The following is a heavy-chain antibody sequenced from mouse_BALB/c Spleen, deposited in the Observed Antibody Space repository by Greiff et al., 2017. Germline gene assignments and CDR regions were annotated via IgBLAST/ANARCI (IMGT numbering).Heavy chain of an antibody. V-gene: IGHV3-8*02. CDR1: GDSITSCY. D-gene: IGHD1-1*01. CDR2: ISYSGST. CDR3: ARAAVVAHYAMDY. J-gene: IGHJ4*01. Sequence: EVQLVESGPSLVKPSQTLSLTCSVTGDSITSCYWNWIRKFPGNKLEYMGYISYSGSTYYNPSLKSRISITRDTSKNQYYLQLNSVTTEDTATYYWARAAVVAHYAMDYWGQGTSVTVSS.